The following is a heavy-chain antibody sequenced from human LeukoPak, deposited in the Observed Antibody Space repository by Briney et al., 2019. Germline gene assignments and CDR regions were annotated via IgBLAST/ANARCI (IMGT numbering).Heavy chain of an antibody. CDR2: IYYSGST. Sequence: SETLSLTYTVSGGSISSYYWSWIRQPPGKGLEWIGYIYYSGSTNYNPSLKSRVTISVDTSKNQFSLKLSSVTAADTAVYYCARGGYCYGDAFDIWGQGTMVTVSS. CDR1: GGSISSYY. V-gene: IGHV4-59*01. J-gene: IGHJ3*02. CDR3: ARGGYCYGDAFDI. D-gene: IGHD5-18*01.